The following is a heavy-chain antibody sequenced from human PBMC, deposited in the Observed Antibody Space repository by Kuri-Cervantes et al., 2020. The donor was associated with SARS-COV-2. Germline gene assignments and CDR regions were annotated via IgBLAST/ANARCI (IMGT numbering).Heavy chain of an antibody. CDR2: IIPIFGTA. V-gene: IGHV1-69*05. J-gene: IGHJ4*02. D-gene: IGHD2-2*01. CDR3: ARVASDCSSTSCSDY. Sequence: PVKVSCKASGGTFSSYAISWVRQAPGQGLEWMGGIIPIFGTANYAQKFQGRVTITTDEPTSTAYMELSSLRSEDTAVYYCARVASDCSSTSCSDYWGQGTLVTVSS. CDR1: GGTFSSYA.